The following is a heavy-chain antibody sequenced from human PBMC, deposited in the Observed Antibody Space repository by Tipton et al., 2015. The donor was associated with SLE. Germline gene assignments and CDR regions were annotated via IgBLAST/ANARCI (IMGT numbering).Heavy chain of an antibody. V-gene: IGHV3-23*01. CDR3: AKDRRREIVVSQAFDI. CDR2: ISGSGDST. CDR1: GFTFKYYA. D-gene: IGHD3-22*01. J-gene: IGHJ3*02. Sequence: SLRLSCAASGFTFKYYAMSWVRQAPGKGLEWVSAISGSGDSTFSADSVKGRFTLSRDNSKSTLYLQMNSLRPEDTAVYYCAKDRRREIVVSQAFDIWGQGTILTVSS.